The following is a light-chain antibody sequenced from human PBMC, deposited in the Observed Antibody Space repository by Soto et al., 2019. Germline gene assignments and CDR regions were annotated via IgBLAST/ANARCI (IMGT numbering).Light chain of an antibody. V-gene: IGLV2-11*01. CDR2: GVS. J-gene: IGLJ1*01. Sequence: QSALTQPRSVSGSPGQSVTISCTGTNSDVGGYNYVSWYQQYPGKAPKLMISGVSERPSGVPDRFSGSKSGNTASLTISGLQAEDEADYYCCSFTSSNTHVFGTGTKVTVL. CDR3: CSFTSSNTHV. CDR1: NSDVGGYNY.